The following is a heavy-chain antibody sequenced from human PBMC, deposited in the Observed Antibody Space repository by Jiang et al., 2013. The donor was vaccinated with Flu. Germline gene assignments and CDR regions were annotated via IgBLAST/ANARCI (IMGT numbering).Heavy chain of an antibody. CDR2: IYYSGST. V-gene: IGHV4-39*01. CDR1: GGSISSSSYY. D-gene: IGHD6-19*01. CDR3: ARLHTSVWYGYFQH. J-gene: IGHJ1*01. Sequence: PSETLSLSCTVSGGSISSSSYYWGWIRQPPGKGLEWIGSIYYSGSTYYNPSLRSRVTISVDTSKNQFSLRLSSVTAADTAVYYCARLHTSVWYGYFQHWGQGTLVTVSS.